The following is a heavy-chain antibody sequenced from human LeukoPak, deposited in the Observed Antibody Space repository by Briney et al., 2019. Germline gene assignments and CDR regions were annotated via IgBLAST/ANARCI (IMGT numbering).Heavy chain of an antibody. CDR3: ARLSARLLDH. Sequence: GESLKISCRDSGNTFSIYWIAWVRQLPGKGLEWVGIIYPGDSETKYSPSFQGQVTMSVDKSTNTAYLQWASLKASDTAIYFCARLSARLLDHWGQGTRVTVSS. V-gene: IGHV5-51*01. CDR1: GNTFSIYW. CDR2: IYPGDSET. J-gene: IGHJ4*02. D-gene: IGHD3-3*01.